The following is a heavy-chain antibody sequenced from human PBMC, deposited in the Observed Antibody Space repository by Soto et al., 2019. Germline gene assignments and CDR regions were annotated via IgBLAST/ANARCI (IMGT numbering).Heavy chain of an antibody. Sequence: EVQLLESGGGLVQPGGSLRLSCSASGLTFSSYAMTWVRQAPGKGLEWVSGISGGGYSTDYADSVKGRFTISRDNSKNTLYLQMNSLIVEDTAVYYCAKDMVSSTASDAFDIWVQGTMVTVSS. J-gene: IGHJ3*02. CDR2: ISGGGYST. CDR3: AKDMVSSTASDAFDI. CDR1: GLTFSSYA. V-gene: IGHV3-23*01. D-gene: IGHD3-10*01.